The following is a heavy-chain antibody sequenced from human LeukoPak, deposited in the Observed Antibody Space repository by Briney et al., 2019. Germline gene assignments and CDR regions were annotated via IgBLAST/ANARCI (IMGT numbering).Heavy chain of an antibody. CDR2: ISGSGGST. V-gene: IGHV3-23*01. CDR1: GFTFSSYA. D-gene: IGHD2-2*01. Sequence: PGGSLRLSCAASGFTFSSYAMSWVRQAPGKGLEWVSAISGSGGSTYYADSVKGRFTISRDNSKNTLYLQMNSLRAEDTAVYYCAKGSYQCSSSSCPQYYYFMDVWGKGTTVTVSS. J-gene: IGHJ6*03. CDR3: AKGSYQCSSSSCPQYYYFMDV.